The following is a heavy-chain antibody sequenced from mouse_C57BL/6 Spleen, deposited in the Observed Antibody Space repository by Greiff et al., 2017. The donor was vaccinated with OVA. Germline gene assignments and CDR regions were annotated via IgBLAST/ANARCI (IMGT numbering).Heavy chain of an antibody. V-gene: IGHV5-6*01. Sequence: EVKVVESGGDLVKPGGSLKLSCAASGFTFSSYGMSWVRQTPDKRLEWVAIISRGGSYTNYPDSVKGRFTISRDTAKNILYLQMSSLKSEDTAMYYCARPPPIDYWGQGTSVTVSS. CDR3: ARPPPIDY. CDR2: ISRGGSYT. J-gene: IGHJ4*01. CDR1: GFTFSSYG.